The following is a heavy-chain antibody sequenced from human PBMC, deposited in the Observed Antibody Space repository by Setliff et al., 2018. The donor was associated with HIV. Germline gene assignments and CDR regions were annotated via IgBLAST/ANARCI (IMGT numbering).Heavy chain of an antibody. CDR2: ISGPGDGT. V-gene: IGHV3-23*01. J-gene: IGHJ4*02. D-gene: IGHD3-22*01. CDR3: AKKGRDYYDNSGPH. Sequence: GGSLRLSCAVSGFTFHTYFMSWVRQAPGKGLEWVSAISGPGDGTYYADSVKGRFTISRDNSKNTLYLQLNSLRADDTAVYYCAKKGRDYYDNSGPHWGQGTLVTVTS. CDR1: GFTFHTYF.